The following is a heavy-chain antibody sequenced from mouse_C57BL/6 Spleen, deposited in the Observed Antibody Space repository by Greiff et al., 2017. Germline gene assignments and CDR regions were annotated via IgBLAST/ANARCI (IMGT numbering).Heavy chain of an antibody. CDR2: IYPGSGST. D-gene: IGHD2-1*01. CDR3: ARMGNYAFYAMAY. CDR1: GYTFTSYW. J-gene: IGHJ4*01. Sequence: QVQLQQPGAELVKPGASVKMSCKASGYTFTSYWITWVKQRPGQGLEWIGDIYPGSGSTNYNEKFKSKATLTVDTSSSTAYMQLSSLTSEDSAVYYCARMGNYAFYAMAYWGQGTSVTVSS. V-gene: IGHV1-55*01.